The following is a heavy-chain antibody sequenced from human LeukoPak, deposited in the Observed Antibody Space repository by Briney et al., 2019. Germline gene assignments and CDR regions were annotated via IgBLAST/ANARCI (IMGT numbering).Heavy chain of an antibody. J-gene: IGHJ6*02. D-gene: IGHD3-10*01. CDR1: GFTFSSYG. V-gene: IGHV3-30*18. Sequence: GGSLRLSCAASGFTFSSYGMHWVRQAPGKGLEWVAVISYDGSNKYYADSVKGRFTISRDNSKNTLYLQMNSLRAADTAVYYCAKDDLSSGTYIRYYYGMDVWGQGTTVTVSS. CDR3: AKDDLSSGTYIRYYYGMDV. CDR2: ISYDGSNK.